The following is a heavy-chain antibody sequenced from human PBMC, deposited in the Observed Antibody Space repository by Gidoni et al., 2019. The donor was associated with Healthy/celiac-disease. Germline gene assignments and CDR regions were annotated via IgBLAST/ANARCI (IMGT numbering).Heavy chain of an antibody. CDR1: GFPCVGPA. Sequence: EAQLVESGAGLVHSGGSLRLTCAASGFPCVGPALHWVRQASGKGLEGVGRMRSKANRYATAYAASVKGRFTSSRDDSKNTAYLEMNSLKTEDTAVYYWTRHRGYSSGWIDYWGQGTLVTVSP. CDR3: TRHRGYSSGWIDY. D-gene: IGHD6-19*01. J-gene: IGHJ4*02. CDR2: MRSKANRYAT. V-gene: IGHV3-73*01.